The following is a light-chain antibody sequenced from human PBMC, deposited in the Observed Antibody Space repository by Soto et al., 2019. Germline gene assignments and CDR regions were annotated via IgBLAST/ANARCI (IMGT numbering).Light chain of an antibody. V-gene: IGLV1-44*01. Sequence: QSALTQPPSLSGTPGQRVTISCSGSNSNIGRYSVNWYQHFPGTAPKILIYSDDERPSGVPDRFSGSKSGTSASLAISGLHSEDEAEYYCAACDDNLNGPLFGGGTKLTVL. CDR1: NSNIGRYS. CDR2: SDD. J-gene: IGLJ3*02. CDR3: AACDDNLNGPL.